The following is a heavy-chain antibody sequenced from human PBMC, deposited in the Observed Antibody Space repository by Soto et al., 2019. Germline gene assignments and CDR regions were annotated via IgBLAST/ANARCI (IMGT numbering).Heavy chain of an antibody. CDR3: ARVDVQCFDY. V-gene: IGHV3-33*01. J-gene: IGHJ4*01. CDR2: VWFDGSKD. D-gene: IGHD6-19*01. Sequence: GGSLRLSCTASGFTFSTYGMHWVRQAPGKGLEWVAVVWFDGSKDYYADSVEGRFTVSRDNSKNTLYLQMNSLTAEDTAVYYCARVDVQCFDYWGHGTPVTVYS. CDR1: GFTFSTYG.